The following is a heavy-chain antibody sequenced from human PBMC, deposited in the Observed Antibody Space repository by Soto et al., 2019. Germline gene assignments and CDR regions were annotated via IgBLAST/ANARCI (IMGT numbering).Heavy chain of an antibody. V-gene: IGHV5-10-1*01. CDR3: EGLGPGD. CDR2: ISRDGSSS. CDR1: GISFDDNA. J-gene: IGHJ4*02. D-gene: IGHD7-27*01. Sequence: GESLKISCKVSGISFDDNAISWVRQMPGKGLEWMGRISRDGSSSSYSPSFQGHVSIYADRTTNTAYLQWSNLTTSDTAMYYCEGLGPGDWGQGAGVTVSS.